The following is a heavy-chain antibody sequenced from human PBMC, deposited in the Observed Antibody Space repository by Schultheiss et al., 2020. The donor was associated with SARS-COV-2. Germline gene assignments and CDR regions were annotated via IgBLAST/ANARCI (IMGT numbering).Heavy chain of an antibody. Sequence: GGSLRLSCAASAFTFSNYTMHWARQAPGKGLEWVAVIWYDGSNKYYADSVKGRFTISRDNSKNTLYLQMNSLRAEDTAVYYCAPGGAHRDNWFDPWGQGTLVTVSS. CDR1: AFTFSNYT. CDR3: APGGAHRDNWFDP. CDR2: IWYDGSNK. D-gene: IGHD3-10*01. V-gene: IGHV3-30*04. J-gene: IGHJ5*02.